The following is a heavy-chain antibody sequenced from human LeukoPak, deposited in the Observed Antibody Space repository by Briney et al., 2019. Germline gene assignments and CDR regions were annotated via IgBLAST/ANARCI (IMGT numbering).Heavy chain of an antibody. D-gene: IGHD3-22*01. CDR1: GFTFSSYE. Sequence: GGSLRLSCAASGFTFSSYEMNWVRQAPGKGLEWVSYISSSGSTIYYADSVKGRFTISRDNAKNSLYLQMNSLRAEDTAVYYCARAHYYDWALIYWGQGTLVTVSS. CDR2: ISSSGSTI. V-gene: IGHV3-48*03. J-gene: IGHJ4*02. CDR3: ARAHYYDWALIY.